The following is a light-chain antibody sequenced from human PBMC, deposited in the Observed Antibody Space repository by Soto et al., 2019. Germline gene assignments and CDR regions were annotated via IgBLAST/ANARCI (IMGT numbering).Light chain of an antibody. Sequence: DIQMTQSPSTLPASVGERVTITCRASQSISNCLAWWQQKPGTGPKVLMYHGSNLRSGVQSRFRGSRARTESTLTVLTLQPDDFATYYCQQYSSYSFGQGTKV. V-gene: IGKV1-5*01. CDR3: QQYSSYS. CDR2: HGS. CDR1: QSISNC. J-gene: IGKJ1*01.